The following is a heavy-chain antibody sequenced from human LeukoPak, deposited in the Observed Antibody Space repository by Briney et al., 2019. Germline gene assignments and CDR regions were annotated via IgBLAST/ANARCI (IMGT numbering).Heavy chain of an antibody. D-gene: IGHD1-26*01. CDR1: GFTFGNYG. CDR2: ISSSSSTI. J-gene: IGHJ4*02. V-gene: IGHV3-48*01. CDR3: AKDLRSSADSKMGAADY. Sequence: GGSLRLSCAASGFTFGNYGMSWVRQAPGKGLEWVSYISSSSSTIYYADSVKGRFTISRDNAKNSLYLQMNSLRAEDTAVYYCAKDLRSSADSKMGAADYWGQGTLATVSS.